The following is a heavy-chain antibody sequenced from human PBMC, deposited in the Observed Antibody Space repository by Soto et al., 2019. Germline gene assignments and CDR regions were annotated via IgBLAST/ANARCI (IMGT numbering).Heavy chain of an antibody. CDR3: ARVRHYDSSRAHDAFDI. J-gene: IGHJ3*02. Sequence: PGGPLRLSCAASGFTFSSYGMHLVSQAPGKGLEWVAVIWYDGSNKYYADSVKGRFTISRDNSKNTLYLQMNSLRAEDTAVYYCARVRHYDSSRAHDAFDIWGQGTMVTVSS. V-gene: IGHV3-33*01. CDR2: IWYDGSNK. D-gene: IGHD3-22*01. CDR1: GFTFSSYG.